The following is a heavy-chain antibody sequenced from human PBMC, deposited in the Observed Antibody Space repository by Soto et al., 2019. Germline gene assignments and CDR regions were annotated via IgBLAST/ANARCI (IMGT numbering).Heavy chain of an antibody. CDR2: IIPIFGTA. J-gene: IGHJ5*02. CDR1: GGTFSSYA. D-gene: IGHD1-1*01. Sequence: GASVKVSCKASGGTFSSYAISWVRQAPGQGLEWMGGIIPIFGTANYAQKFQGRVTITADESTSTAYMELSSPRSEDTAVYYCARDLAEVHWNDQEWFDPWGQGTLVTVSS. CDR3: ARDLAEVHWNDQEWFDP. V-gene: IGHV1-69*13.